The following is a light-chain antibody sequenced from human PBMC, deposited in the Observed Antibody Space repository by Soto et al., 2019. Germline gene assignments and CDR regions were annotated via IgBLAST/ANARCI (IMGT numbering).Light chain of an antibody. Sequence: DIQLTQSPSFLSASVGDRVTITCRASQGISSCLAWYQQQPGNAPQLLIYAASTLQSGVPSRFSGSGSGTEFTLPISSLQAEDFATYYCQQLNSYPWTFGQGTKVEIK. V-gene: IGKV1-9*01. CDR2: AAS. CDR3: QQLNSYPWT. J-gene: IGKJ1*01. CDR1: QGISSC.